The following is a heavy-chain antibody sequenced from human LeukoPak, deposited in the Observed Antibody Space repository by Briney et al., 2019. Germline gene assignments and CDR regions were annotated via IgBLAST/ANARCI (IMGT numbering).Heavy chain of an antibody. D-gene: IGHD3-3*01. J-gene: IGHJ4*02. CDR1: GFIFSGYG. CDR2: IRFDGSNE. V-gene: IGHV3-30*02. CDR3: AKDRIAIFGVINSANDH. Sequence: PGGSLRLSCAASGFIFSGYGMHWVRQAPGKGLEWVAFIRFDGSNEYYADSVRGRFTVSRDNSKNTLYLQVNSLRPEDTAVYYCAKDRIAIFGVINSANDHWGQGTLVTVSS.